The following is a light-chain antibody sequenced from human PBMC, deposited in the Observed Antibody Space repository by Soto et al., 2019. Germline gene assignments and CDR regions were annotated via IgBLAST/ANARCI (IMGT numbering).Light chain of an antibody. J-gene: IGLJ3*02. V-gene: IGLV2-8*01. CDR1: SSDIGAYNY. CDR3: SSYSRNFWV. Sequence: QSVLTQPPSASGSPGQSVTISCTGTSSDIGAYNYVSWYQQHPGKAPKLMISEVNKRPSGVPDRFSGSKSGNTASLTVSGLQAEDEADHYCSSYSRNFWVFGGGTQLTVL. CDR2: EVN.